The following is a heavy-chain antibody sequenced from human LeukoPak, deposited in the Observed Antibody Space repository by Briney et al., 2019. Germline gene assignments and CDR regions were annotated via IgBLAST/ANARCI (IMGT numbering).Heavy chain of an antibody. J-gene: IGHJ4*02. V-gene: IGHV3-30*04. CDR3: ARRGFQGRMSSSGWYSGPLDY. D-gene: IGHD6-19*01. CDR1: EFTFSSYA. Sequence: PGRSLRLSCAASEFTFSSYAMHWVRQAPGKGLEWVAVISNDGTNKYFADSVKGRFTISRDNSKNTLYLQMNSLRTEDTALYYCARRGFQGRMSSSGWYSGPLDYWGQGTLVTVSS. CDR2: ISNDGTNK.